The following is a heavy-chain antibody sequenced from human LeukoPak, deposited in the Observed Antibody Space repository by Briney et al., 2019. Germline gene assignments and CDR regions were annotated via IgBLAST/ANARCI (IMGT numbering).Heavy chain of an antibody. D-gene: IGHD3-9*01. Sequence: SETLSLTCTVSGGSISSYYWSWIRQPPGKGLEWIGYIHTSGSTDYNPSLKSRVTISVDTSKNQFSLKLSSVTAADTAVYYCARLGHYDILTGFSNWFDPWGQGTLVTVSS. CDR3: ARLGHYDILTGFSNWFDP. CDR2: IHTSGST. V-gene: IGHV4-4*09. J-gene: IGHJ5*02. CDR1: GGSISSYY.